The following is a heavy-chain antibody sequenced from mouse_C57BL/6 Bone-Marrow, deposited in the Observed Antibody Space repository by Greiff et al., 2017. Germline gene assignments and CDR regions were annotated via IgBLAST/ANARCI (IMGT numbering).Heavy chain of an antibody. Sequence: DVMLVESGGGLVQPKGSLKLSCAASGFSFNTYAMNWVRQAPGTGLEWVARIRSKSNNYATYYADSVKDRFTISREDSESMLYLQLNNLKTEDTAMYYCVRHCYGSYAMDYWGQGTSVTVSS. D-gene: IGHD1-1*01. CDR3: VRHCYGSYAMDY. J-gene: IGHJ4*01. V-gene: IGHV10-1*01. CDR1: GFSFNTYA. CDR2: IRSKSNNYAT.